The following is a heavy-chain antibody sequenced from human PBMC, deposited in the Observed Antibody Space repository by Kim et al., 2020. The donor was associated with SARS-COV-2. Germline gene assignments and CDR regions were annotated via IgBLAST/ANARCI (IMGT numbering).Heavy chain of an antibody. D-gene: IGHD3-10*01. CDR3: ARGVGFGELSNSYYYGMDV. J-gene: IGHJ6*02. Sequence: SRVTISVDTSKNQFSLTLSSVTAADTAVYYCARGVGFGELSNSYYYGMDVWGQGTTVTVSS. V-gene: IGHV4-34*01.